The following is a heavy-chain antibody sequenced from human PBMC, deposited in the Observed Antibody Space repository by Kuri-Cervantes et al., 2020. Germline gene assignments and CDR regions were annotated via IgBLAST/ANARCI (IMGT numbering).Heavy chain of an antibody. CDR3: AKDRGYSYGELDY. CDR1: GGTFSSYA. V-gene: IGHV1-69*05. CDR2: IIPIFGTA. D-gene: IGHD5-18*01. J-gene: IGHJ4*02. Sequence: SVKVSCKASGGTFSSYAISWVRQAPGQGLEWMGGIIPIFGTANYAQKFQGRVTITTDESTSTAYMELSSLRSEDTAVYYCAKDRGYSYGELDYWGQGTLVTVSS.